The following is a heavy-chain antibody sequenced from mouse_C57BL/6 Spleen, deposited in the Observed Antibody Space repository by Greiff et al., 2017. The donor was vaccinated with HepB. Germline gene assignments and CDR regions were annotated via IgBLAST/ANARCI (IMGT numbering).Heavy chain of an antibody. V-gene: IGHV5-9-1*02. D-gene: IGHD1-1*01. CDR3: TRDGLITTAAY. CDR2: ISSGGDYI. J-gene: IGHJ3*01. Sequence: EVKLVESGEGLVKPGGSLKLSCAASGFTFSSYAMSWVRQTPEKRLEWVAYISSGGDYIYYADTVKGRFTISRDNARNTLYLQMSSLKSEDTAMYYCTRDGLITTAAYWGQGTLVTVSA. CDR1: GFTFSSYA.